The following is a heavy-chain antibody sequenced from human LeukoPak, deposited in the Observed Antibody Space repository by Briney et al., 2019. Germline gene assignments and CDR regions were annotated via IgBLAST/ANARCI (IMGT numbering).Heavy chain of an antibody. D-gene: IGHD6-13*01. V-gene: IGHV4-30-4*01. CDR1: GGSISSGDYY. CDR2: IYYSGST. Sequence: SQTLSLTCTVSGGSISSGDYYWSWIRQPPGKGLEWIGYIYYSGSTYYNPSLKSRVTISVDTSKNQFSLKLSSVTPEDTAVYYCAREGIAAAGALDYWGQGTLVTVSS. CDR3: AREGIAAAGALDY. J-gene: IGHJ4*02.